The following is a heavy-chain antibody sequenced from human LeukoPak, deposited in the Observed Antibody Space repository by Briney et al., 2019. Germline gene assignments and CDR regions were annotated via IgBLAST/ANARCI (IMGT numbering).Heavy chain of an antibody. CDR1: GFTFSSYA. CDR3: ARALRIYYYFDY. CDR2: ISGSGGST. V-gene: IGHV3-23*01. Sequence: AGGSLRLSCAASGFTFSSYAMSWVRQAPGKGLEWVSGISGSGGSTYYADSVKGRFTISRDNSKNTLYLQMNSLRAEDTAVYYCARALRIYYYFDYWGQGTLVTVSS. J-gene: IGHJ4*02. D-gene: IGHD1-26*01.